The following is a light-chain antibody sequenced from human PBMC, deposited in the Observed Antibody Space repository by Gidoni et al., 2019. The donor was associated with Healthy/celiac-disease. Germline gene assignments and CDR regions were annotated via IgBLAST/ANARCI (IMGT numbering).Light chain of an antibody. CDR1: QSVSSSY. CDR2: GAY. V-gene: IGKV3-20*01. CDR3: QQYGSSPALT. J-gene: IGKJ4*01. Sequence: DIVLTQSPGTLSLSPGERATLSCRPSQSVSSSYLAWYQQKPGQAPRLLIYGAYSRATGIPDRFSGSGSGTDFTLTISRLEPEDFAVYYCQQYGSSPALTFGGGTKVEIK.